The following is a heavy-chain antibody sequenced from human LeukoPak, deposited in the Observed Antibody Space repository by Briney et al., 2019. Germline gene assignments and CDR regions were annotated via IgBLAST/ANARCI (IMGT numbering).Heavy chain of an antibody. J-gene: IGHJ4*02. CDR1: GGSISSGDYY. D-gene: IGHD4-17*01. V-gene: IGHV4-30-4*01. CDR2: IYYSGST. Sequence: SETLSLTCTVSGGSISSGDYYCSWIRQPPGKGLEWIGYIYYSGSTYYNPSLKSRVTISVDTSKNQFSLKLSSVTAADTAVYYCAREATVTAGVGDYFDYWGQGTLVTVSS. CDR3: AREATVTAGVGDYFDY.